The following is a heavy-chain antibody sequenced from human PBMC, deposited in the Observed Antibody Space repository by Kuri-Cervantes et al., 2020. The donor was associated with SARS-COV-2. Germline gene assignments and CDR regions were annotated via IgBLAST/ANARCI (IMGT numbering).Heavy chain of an antibody. Sequence: GGSLRLSCAASGFTFSSYSMNWVRQAPGKGLEWVSSISSSSSYIYYADSVKGRFTISRDNAKNSLYLQMNSLKTEDTAVYYCTTDPTIFGVGDAGYWGQGTLVTVSS. D-gene: IGHD3-3*01. CDR1: GFTFSSYS. CDR2: ISSSSSYI. CDR3: TTDPTIFGVGDAGY. J-gene: IGHJ4*02. V-gene: IGHV3-21*03.